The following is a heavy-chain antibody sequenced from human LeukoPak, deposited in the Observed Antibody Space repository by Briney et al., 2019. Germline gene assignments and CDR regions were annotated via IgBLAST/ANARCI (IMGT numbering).Heavy chain of an antibody. CDR1: GFTFSSYS. D-gene: IGHD3-3*01. V-gene: IGHV3-7*01. CDR2: IKQDGSEK. Sequence: PGGSLRLSCAASGFTFSSYSMNWVRQAPGKGLEWVANIKQDGSEKYYVDSVKGRFTISRDNAKNSLYLQMNSLRAEDTAVYYCARDSNTIFGEFDPWGQGTLVTVSS. CDR3: ARDSNTIFGEFDP. J-gene: IGHJ5*02.